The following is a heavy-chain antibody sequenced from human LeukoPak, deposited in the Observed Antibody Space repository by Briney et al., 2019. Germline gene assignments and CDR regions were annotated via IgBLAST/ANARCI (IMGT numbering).Heavy chain of an antibody. D-gene: IGHD2-2*01. V-gene: IGHV3-33*01. Sequence: GGSLRLSCAASGFTFSNYCMHWVRQAPGEGLEWVAIICYHGNDEKYADSVKGRFTISRDNSKNTLFLQMNSLRAEDTALYYCARYFCPNTSCLDSWGQGSLVTVSS. J-gene: IGHJ4*02. CDR3: ARYFCPNTSCLDS. CDR2: ICYHGNDE. CDR1: GFTFSNYC.